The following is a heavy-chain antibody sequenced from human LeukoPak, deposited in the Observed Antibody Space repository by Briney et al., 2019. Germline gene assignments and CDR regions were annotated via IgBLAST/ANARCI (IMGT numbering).Heavy chain of an antibody. CDR2: IYTGGTT. V-gene: IGHV3-53*01. J-gene: IGHJ4*02. D-gene: IGHD1-7*01. Sequence: GGSLRLSCVASGFTVSNNYMSWVRQAPGKGLEWVSVIYTGGTTYYADSVKGRFTISRDTSQNTLYLQMNSLRAEDTAVYYCARDKSWNYLGYWGQGTLVTVSS. CDR1: GFTVSNNY. CDR3: ARDKSWNYLGY.